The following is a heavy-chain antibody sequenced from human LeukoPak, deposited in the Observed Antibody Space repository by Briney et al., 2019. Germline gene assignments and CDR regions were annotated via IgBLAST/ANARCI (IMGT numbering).Heavy chain of an antibody. CDR3: GKTTVGYSSGRYPGWPVDY. CDR2: IFGSGGSP. V-gene: IGHV3-23*01. CDR1: GFTFNSYA. J-gene: IGHJ4*02. Sequence: GGSLRLSCAASGFTFNSYAMYWVRQAPGKGLERISGIFGSGGSPHYADSVKGRFTISRDNSQEIVYLQLDSLRVEDTALYYCGKTTVGYSSGRYPGWPVDYWGQGALVTVSS. D-gene: IGHD2-15*01.